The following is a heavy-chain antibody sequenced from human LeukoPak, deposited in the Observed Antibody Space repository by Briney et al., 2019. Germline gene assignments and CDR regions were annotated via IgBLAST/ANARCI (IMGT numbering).Heavy chain of an antibody. CDR1: GGTFSSYA. V-gene: IGHV1-18*01. Sequence: VASVKVSCKASGGTFSSYAISWVRQAPGQGLEWMGWISAYNGNTNYAQKLQGRVTMTTDTSTSTAYMELRSLRSDDTAVYYCARAEGYSSSLDYWGQGTLVTVSS. D-gene: IGHD6-13*01. CDR2: ISAYNGNT. CDR3: ARAEGYSSSLDY. J-gene: IGHJ4*02.